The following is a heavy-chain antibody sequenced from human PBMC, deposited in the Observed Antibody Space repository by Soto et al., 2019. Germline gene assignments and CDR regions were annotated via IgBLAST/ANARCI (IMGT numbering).Heavy chain of an antibody. D-gene: IGHD2-15*01. V-gene: IGHV1-69*14. CDR3: ARVETQRNYYGMDV. J-gene: IGHJ6*02. CDR1: GGTFSSYA. CDR2: IIRIFGTA. Sequence: QVQLVQSGAEVKKPGSSVKVSCKASGGTFSSYAISWVRQAPGQGLEWMGGIIRIFGTADYAQKFQGRGTIAADKYTTTAYMELSSLRSEDTAVYYCARVETQRNYYGMDVWGQGTTVSVSS.